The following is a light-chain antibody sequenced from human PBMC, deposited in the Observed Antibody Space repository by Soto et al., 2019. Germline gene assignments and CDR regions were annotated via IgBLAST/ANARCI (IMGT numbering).Light chain of an antibody. CDR1: QSISSW. V-gene: IGKV1-5*01. CDR2: AAS. CDR3: QQYNTYSWT. Sequence: DIQMTQSPSTLSASVGDRVTITCRASQSISSWLAWYQQKPGKAPKLLIYAASSLESGVPSRFSGCGSGTEFTLTIRSLQPDDFATYYCQQYNTYSWTFGQGTKVEIK. J-gene: IGKJ1*01.